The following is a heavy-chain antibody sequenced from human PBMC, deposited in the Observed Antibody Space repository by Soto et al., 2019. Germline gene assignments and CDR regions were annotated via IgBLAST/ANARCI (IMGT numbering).Heavy chain of an antibody. CDR2: IYYSGST. J-gene: IGHJ4*02. CDR1: GGSISSYY. Sequence: LSLTCTVSGGSISSYYWSWIRQPPGKGLEWIGYIYYSGSTNYNPSLKSRVTISVDTSKNQFSLKLSSVTAADTAVYYCARMTSGLYGDYYFDYWGQGTLVTV. D-gene: IGHD4-17*01. V-gene: IGHV4-59*01. CDR3: ARMTSGLYGDYYFDY.